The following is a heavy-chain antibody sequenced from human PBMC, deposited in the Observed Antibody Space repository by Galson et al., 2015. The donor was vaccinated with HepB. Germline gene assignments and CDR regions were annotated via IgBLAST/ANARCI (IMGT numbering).Heavy chain of an antibody. V-gene: IGHV3-53*01. CDR1: GFRVGGSF. CDR3: ARESNWAYDS. Sequence: SLRLSCAVSGFRVGGSFLSWVRQVPGGGLEYVSDIYPSGATYYRDSVRGRFTMSRDAFQNSLYLQMNNLRVEDTAIYFCARESNWAYDSWGTGTLVTVSS. CDR2: IYPSGAT. D-gene: IGHD3-16*01. J-gene: IGHJ4*02.